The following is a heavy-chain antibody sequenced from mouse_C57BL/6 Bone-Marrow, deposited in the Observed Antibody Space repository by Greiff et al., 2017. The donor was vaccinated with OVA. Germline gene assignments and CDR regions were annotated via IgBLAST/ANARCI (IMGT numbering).Heavy chain of an antibody. CDR2: IWSDGST. J-gene: IGHJ4*01. V-gene: IGHV2-6-1*01. CDR1: GFSLTSYG. CDR3: ARHSNSYYYAMDY. Sequence: QVQLQQSGPGLVAPSQSLSITCTVSGFSLTSYGVHWVRQPPGKGLEWLVVIWSDGSTTYNSALKSRLSISKDNSKSQVFLKMNSLQTDDTAMYYCARHSNSYYYAMDYWGQGTSVTVSS. D-gene: IGHD2-5*01.